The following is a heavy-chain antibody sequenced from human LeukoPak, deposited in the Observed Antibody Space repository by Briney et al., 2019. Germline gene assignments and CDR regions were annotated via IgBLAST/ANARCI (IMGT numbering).Heavy chain of an antibody. D-gene: IGHD5-18*01. CDR1: GYSISSGYY. V-gene: IGHV4-38-2*02. CDR3: ASEWDTAMVSDY. J-gene: IGHJ4*02. Sequence: SETLSLTCTVSGYSISSGYYWGWIRQPPGKGLEWIGSIYYSGSTYYNPSLKSRVTISVDTSKNQFSLKLSSVTAADTAVYYCASEWDTAMVSDYWGQGTLVTVSS. CDR2: IYYSGST.